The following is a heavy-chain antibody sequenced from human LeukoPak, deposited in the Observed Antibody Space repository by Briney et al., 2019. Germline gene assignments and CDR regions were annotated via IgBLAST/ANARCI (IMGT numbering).Heavy chain of an antibody. V-gene: IGHV3-23*05. CDR2: TDTSGVIT. J-gene: IGHJ4*02. D-gene: IGHD5-18*01. CDR1: GFTFSNYG. CDR3: AKGDTGVIRRYYLDS. Sequence: PGGSLRLSCAASGFTFSNYGMNWVRQAPGKGLAWVSVTDTSGVITYYTDSVKGRFTISRDNSKNTLNLQMDSLRVEDTAVYYCAKGDTGVIRRYYLDSWGQGTLVTVSS.